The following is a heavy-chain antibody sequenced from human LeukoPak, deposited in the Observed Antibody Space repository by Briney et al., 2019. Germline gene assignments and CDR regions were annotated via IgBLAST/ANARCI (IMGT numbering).Heavy chain of an antibody. J-gene: IGHJ4*02. D-gene: IGHD6-13*01. CDR3: PKCQHPHDSTSSWYGVDY. V-gene: IGHV3-23*01. CDR1: GFTFSSYA. Sequence: GGSLRLSCAASGFTFSSYAMSWVRQAPGKGLEWVSAISGSGGSTYYADSVKGRLTISRDNSKNTLFLQMTGRRAENTPVYYCPKCQHPHDSTSSWYGVDYWGKGTLVTVSS. CDR2: ISGSGGST.